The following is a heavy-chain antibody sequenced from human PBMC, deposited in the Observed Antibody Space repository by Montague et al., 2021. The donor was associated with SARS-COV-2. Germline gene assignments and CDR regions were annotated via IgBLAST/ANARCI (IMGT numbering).Heavy chain of an antibody. D-gene: IGHD2/OR15-2a*01. Sequence: SETLSLTCTVSSGSLSNYYWSWIRQYPDKGLEWIGYIYETGNMIYNPSLRSRVSISADTSKSQFSLRLTSVTAADSARYYCARNMAYWGQGVLVTV. CDR1: SGSLSNYY. CDR3: ARNMAY. CDR2: IYETGNM. V-gene: IGHV4-4*09. J-gene: IGHJ4*02.